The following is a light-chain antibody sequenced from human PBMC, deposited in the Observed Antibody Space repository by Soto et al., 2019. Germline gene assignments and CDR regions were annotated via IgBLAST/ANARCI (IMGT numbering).Light chain of an antibody. J-gene: IGLJ1*01. V-gene: IGLV2-8*01. Sequence: QSVLTQPPSASGSPGQSVTISCAGTINDVVGYKYVSWYQQHPGKVPQLMIYQVTKRPSGVPDRFSASKSDTTAYLTISGLQAEDEGDYYCMSYAGGNRFVFGTGTKVTVL. CDR3: MSYAGGNRFV. CDR2: QVT. CDR1: INDVVGYKY.